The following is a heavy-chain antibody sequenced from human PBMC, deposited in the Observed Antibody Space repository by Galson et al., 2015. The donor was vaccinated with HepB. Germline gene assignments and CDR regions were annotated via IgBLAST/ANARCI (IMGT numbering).Heavy chain of an antibody. Sequence: SVKVSCKASGYTFTSYGISWVRQAPGQGLEWMGWISAYNGNTNYAQKLQGRVTMTTDTSTSTAYMELRSLRSDDTAVYYCAREGVVVTAKFYYYGMDVWGQGTTVTDSS. V-gene: IGHV1-18*01. J-gene: IGHJ6*02. CDR3: AREGVVVTAKFYYYGMDV. CDR2: ISAYNGNT. CDR1: GYTFTSYG. D-gene: IGHD2-21*02.